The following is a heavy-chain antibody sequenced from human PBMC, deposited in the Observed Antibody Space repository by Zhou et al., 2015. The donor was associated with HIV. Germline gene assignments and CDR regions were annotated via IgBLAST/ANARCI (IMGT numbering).Heavy chain of an antibody. J-gene: IGHJ6*02. Sequence: QVQLVQSGAEVKKPGASVRVSCKASGYRFTDYFIHWVRQVPGQRLEWMGWINPNSGGTSYAQKFQGRVTQTTDSSISTASMELTRLRSDDTATYYCARGGRYSGLGRDIMDVWGQGP. CDR3: ARGGRYSGLGRDIMDV. CDR1: GYRFTDYF. D-gene: IGHD5-12*01. V-gene: IGHV1-2*02. CDR2: INPNSGGT.